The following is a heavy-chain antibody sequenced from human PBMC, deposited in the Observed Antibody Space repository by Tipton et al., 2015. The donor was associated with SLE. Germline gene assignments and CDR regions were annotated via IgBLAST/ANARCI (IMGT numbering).Heavy chain of an antibody. CDR3: ARGRAFVQGGFDY. CDR1: GFSISTDYY. CDR2: IYHSGST. J-gene: IGHJ4*02. V-gene: IGHV4-38-2*02. D-gene: IGHD6-6*01. Sequence: TLSLTCTVSGFSISTDYYWNWIRQPPGKGLEWIGSIYHSGSTYYNPSLKSRATVSVDSSKNQFSLKLHSVTAADTAVFYCARGRAFVQGGFDYWGQGTLVTVSS.